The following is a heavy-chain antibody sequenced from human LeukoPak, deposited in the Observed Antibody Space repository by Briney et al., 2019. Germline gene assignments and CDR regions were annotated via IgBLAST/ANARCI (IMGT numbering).Heavy chain of an antibody. Sequence: ASVKVSCKVSRYTLTELSMHWVRQAPGKGLEWMGGFDPENGETIYAQKFQGRVTMTADTSIDTAYMELTSLRFEDTAVYYCATGHSHYDSSVYYAPDAFDVWGQGTMVTVSS. J-gene: IGHJ3*01. D-gene: IGHD3-22*01. CDR2: FDPENGET. CDR3: ATGHSHYDSSVYYAPDAFDV. CDR1: RYTLTELS. V-gene: IGHV1-24*01.